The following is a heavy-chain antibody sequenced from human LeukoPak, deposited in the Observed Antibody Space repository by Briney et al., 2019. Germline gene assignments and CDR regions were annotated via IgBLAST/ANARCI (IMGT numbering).Heavy chain of an antibody. D-gene: IGHD5-24*01. V-gene: IGHV3-30*18. CDR3: AKEWHREGYGSYNDV. CDR2: VSRDGRTK. Sequence: PGGSLRLSCAASGFTFSSYNMNWVRQAPGKGLEWVAVVSRDGRTKYYGDSVQGRFTISRDNSKNTMFLQMNSLRPEDTAVYYCAKEWHREGYGSYNDVWGQGTLVTVSS. J-gene: IGHJ4*02. CDR1: GFTFSSYN.